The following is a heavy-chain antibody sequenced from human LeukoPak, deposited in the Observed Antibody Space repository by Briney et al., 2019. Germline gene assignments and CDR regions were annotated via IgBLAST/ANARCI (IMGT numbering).Heavy chain of an antibody. CDR1: GFSFSGCG. D-gene: IGHD5-18*01. CDR3: AKDPYSYGSYFDY. V-gene: IGHV3-30*02. J-gene: IGHJ4*02. Sequence: PGGSLRLSCAAPGFSFSGCGMHWVRQAPGKGLEWVAFIWYDGGDKYYADSVKGRFPISRDNSKKVLYLQMISQRAEDTAMYYCAKDPYSYGSYFDYWGQGTLVTVSS. CDR2: IWYDGGDK.